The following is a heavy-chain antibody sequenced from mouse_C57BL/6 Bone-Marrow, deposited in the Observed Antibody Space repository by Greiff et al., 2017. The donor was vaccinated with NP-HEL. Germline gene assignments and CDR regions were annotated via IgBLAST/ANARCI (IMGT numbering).Heavy chain of an antibody. Sequence: VQLQQSGPELVKPGASVKISCKASGYAFSSSWMNWVKQRPGKGLEWIGRIYPGDGDTNYNGKFKGKATLTADKSSSTAYMQLRSLTSEDSAVYFCARGGGTWYFDVWGTGTTVTVSS. J-gene: IGHJ1*03. CDR3: ARGGGTWYFDV. CDR1: GYAFSSSW. V-gene: IGHV1-82*01. D-gene: IGHD4-1*01. CDR2: IYPGDGDT.